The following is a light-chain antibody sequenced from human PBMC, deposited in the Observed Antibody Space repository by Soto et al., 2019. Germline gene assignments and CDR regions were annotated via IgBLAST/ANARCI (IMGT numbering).Light chain of an antibody. CDR2: DAS. CDR3: KQYISYPYT. Sequence: DIQMTQFPSTLSASVGDRVTITCRASQTTNTWLAWYQQKPGTAPKLLIYDASSLEGGVPSRFSASGSGTEFTLTISSLQPDDLATYYYKQYISYPYTFGQGTKVEIK. J-gene: IGKJ2*01. CDR1: QTTNTW. V-gene: IGKV1-5*01.